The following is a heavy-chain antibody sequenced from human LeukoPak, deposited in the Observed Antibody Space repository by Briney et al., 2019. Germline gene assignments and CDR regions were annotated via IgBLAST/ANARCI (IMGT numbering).Heavy chain of an antibody. Sequence: GGSLRLSCAASGFTFTNYWMTWVRQAPGKGLEWVANIMKDGGDKQYVDSVKGRFTISRDNAKNSVYLQMDGLRAEDTAVYYCVRDRDYYVFDLWGQGTLVTVSP. CDR2: IMKDGGDK. D-gene: IGHD3-10*02. CDR3: VRDRDYYVFDL. V-gene: IGHV3-7*01. CDR1: GFTFTNYW. J-gene: IGHJ4*02.